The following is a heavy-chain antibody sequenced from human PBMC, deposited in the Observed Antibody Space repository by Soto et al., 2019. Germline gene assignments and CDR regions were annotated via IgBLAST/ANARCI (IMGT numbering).Heavy chain of an antibody. J-gene: IGHJ5*02. CDR2: IYYSGST. CDR3: ARRGDTAMANWFDP. V-gene: IGHV4-59*08. Sequence: QVQLQESGPGLVKPSETLSLTCTVSGGSISSYYWSWIRQPPGKGLEWIGYIYYSGSTNYNPSLKSRVTISVDTSKNQFSLKLSSVTAAVTAVYYCARRGDTAMANWFDPWGQGTLVTVSS. D-gene: IGHD5-18*01. CDR1: GGSISSYY.